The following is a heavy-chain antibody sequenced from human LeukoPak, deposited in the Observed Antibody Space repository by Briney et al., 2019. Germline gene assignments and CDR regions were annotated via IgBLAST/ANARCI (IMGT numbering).Heavy chain of an antibody. CDR3: AKEVAVAGNNWFDP. Sequence: SETLSLTCAVYGGSFSGYYWSWIRQPPGKGLEWIGEINHSGSTNYNPSLKSRVTISVDTSKNQFSLKLRSVTAADTAVYYCAKEVAVAGNNWFDPWGQGTLVTVSS. CDR2: INHSGST. V-gene: IGHV4-34*01. D-gene: IGHD6-19*01. J-gene: IGHJ5*02. CDR1: GGSFSGYY.